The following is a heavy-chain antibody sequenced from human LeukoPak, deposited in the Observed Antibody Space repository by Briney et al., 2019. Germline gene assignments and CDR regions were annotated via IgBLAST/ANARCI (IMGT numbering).Heavy chain of an antibody. V-gene: IGHV1-18*01. J-gene: IGHJ6*02. CDR2: ISAYNGNT. CDR1: GYTFTSYG. CDR3: AREGLGMVTTGYYYYGMDV. Sequence: ASVKVSCKASGYTFTSYGISWVRQAPAQGLEWMGWISAYNGNTNYAQKLQGRVTMTTDTSTSTAYMELRSLRSDDTAVYYCAREGLGMVTTGYYYYGMDVWGQGTTVTVSS. D-gene: IGHD4-17*01.